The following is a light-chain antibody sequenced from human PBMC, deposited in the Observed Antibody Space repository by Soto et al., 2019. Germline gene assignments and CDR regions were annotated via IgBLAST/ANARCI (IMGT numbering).Light chain of an antibody. CDR3: HQYKCYPKT. V-gene: IGKV1-5*01. CDR1: ESMSSW. CDR2: DAY. J-gene: IGKJ1*01. Sequence: DIPMTQSPSTLPASVGDRVIITCRASESMSSWLAWYQQRPEKAPSLLNYDAYSLERWVPSSFNGSGSGTEFTLTISSLQPDDLANYHCHQYKCYPKTLGRGTKVEIK.